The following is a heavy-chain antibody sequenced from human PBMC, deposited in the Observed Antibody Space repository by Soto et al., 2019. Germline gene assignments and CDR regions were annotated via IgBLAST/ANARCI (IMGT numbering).Heavy chain of an antibody. CDR1: GGSIRNYY. J-gene: IGHJ5*02. CDR3: ARDQGSRYSWFDP. V-gene: IGHV4-59*01. CDR2: IYYSGST. Sequence: SETLSLTCTVSGGSIRNYYWSWIRQPPGKGLEWIGYIYYSGSTDYNPSLKSRVTISVDMSKNQFSLTLSSVTAADTAVYYCARDQGSRYSWFDPWGQGTLVTVSS. D-gene: IGHD6-13*01.